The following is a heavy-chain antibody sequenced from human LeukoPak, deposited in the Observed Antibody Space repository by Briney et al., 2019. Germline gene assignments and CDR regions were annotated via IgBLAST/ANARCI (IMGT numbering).Heavy chain of an antibody. V-gene: IGHV4-34*01. Sequence: PSQTLSLTCAVYGASFVGRHWSWIRQPPGKGLEWLGEASHTGITNYNPSLKSRVSISVDAPKDQFSLKLASVTAAHTAIYYCARGRANWDYDFDYWGQGTLVTVSS. J-gene: IGHJ4*02. CDR3: ARGRANWDYDFDY. CDR2: ASHTGIT. D-gene: IGHD1-7*01. CDR1: GASFVGRH.